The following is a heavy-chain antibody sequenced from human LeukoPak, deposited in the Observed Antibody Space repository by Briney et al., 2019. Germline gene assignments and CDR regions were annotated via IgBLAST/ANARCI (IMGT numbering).Heavy chain of an antibody. V-gene: IGHV3-11*01. D-gene: IGHD3-9*01. CDR3: ARDPGYYGGYDY. J-gene: IGHJ4*02. CDR1: GFTFSDYS. CDR2: ISRSGGTI. Sequence: GGSLRLSCEASGFTFSDYSMSWIRQAPEKGLEWVSYISRSGGTIYYADSVKGRFTISRDNAKNSLYLQMNFLRAEDTAVYYCARDPGYYGGYDYWGQGTLVTVSS.